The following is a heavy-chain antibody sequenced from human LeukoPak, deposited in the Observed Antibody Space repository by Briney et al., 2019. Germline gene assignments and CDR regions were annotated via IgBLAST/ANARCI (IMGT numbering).Heavy chain of an antibody. J-gene: IGHJ4*02. Sequence: GRSLRLSCAASGFTFRSYAMHWVRQAPGKGLEWVAVISYDGSNKYYADSVKGRFTISRDNAKNSLYLQMNSLRAEDTAVYYCARGDIEAAGTDYWGQGTLVTVSS. CDR3: ARGDIEAAGTDY. CDR2: ISYDGSNK. D-gene: IGHD6-13*01. CDR1: GFTFRSYA. V-gene: IGHV3-30-3*01.